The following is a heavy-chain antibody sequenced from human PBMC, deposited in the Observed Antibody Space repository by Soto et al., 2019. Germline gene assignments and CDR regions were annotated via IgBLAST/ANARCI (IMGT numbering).Heavy chain of an antibody. D-gene: IGHD3-10*01. J-gene: IGHJ6*03. CDR2: INDSGNI. Sequence: QVQLQQWGAGLLKPSETLSLTCAVYGGSFSGYQWSWIRQTPGKGLEWMGEINDSGNINYNPSLMSRVTILVDTAKKQISLKLRSVAAADTAVYFCARSLILWFGELSRRGGYYYYMDVWGKGTTVTVSS. CDR1: GGSFSGYQ. CDR3: ARSLILWFGELSRRGGYYYYMDV. V-gene: IGHV4-34*01.